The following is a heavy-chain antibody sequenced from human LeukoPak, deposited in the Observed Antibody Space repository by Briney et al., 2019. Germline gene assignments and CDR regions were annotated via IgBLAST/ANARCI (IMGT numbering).Heavy chain of an antibody. CDR3: ASRALDDYVWGSYRWFDY. CDR2: IYHSGST. D-gene: IGHD3-16*02. V-gene: IGHV4-38-2*02. CDR1: GYSISSGYY. J-gene: IGHJ4*02. Sequence: SETLSLTCTDSGYSISSGYYWGWIRQPPGKGLEWIGSIYHSGSTYYNPSLKSRVTISVDTSKNQFSLKLSSVTAADTAVYYCASRALDDYVWGSYRWFDYWGQGTLVTVSS.